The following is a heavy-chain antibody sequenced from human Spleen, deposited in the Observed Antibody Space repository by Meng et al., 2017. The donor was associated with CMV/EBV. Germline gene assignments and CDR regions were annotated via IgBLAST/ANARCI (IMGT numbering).Heavy chain of an antibody. CDR2: IGTAGDT. V-gene: IGHV3-13*03. J-gene: IGHJ5*02. D-gene: IGHD5-24*01. CDR3: ARHYPGWLQFQAGWFDP. CDR1: GFTFSRYD. Sequence: GESLKISCAVFGFTFSRYDMHWVRQASGKGLEWVSPIGTAGDTNYAGPVKGQFTISRENAKKSLYLQMNSLRAGDTAVYYCARHYPGWLQFQAGWFDPWGQGTLVTVSS.